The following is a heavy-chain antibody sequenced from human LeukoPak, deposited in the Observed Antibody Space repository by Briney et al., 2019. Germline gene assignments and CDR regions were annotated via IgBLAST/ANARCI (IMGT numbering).Heavy chain of an antibody. J-gene: IGHJ4*02. V-gene: IGHV3-48*04. CDR2: VSSGSSTI. CDR1: GFTFSSHN. D-gene: IGHD2-2*01. CDR3: ARPRYCSSTNCYNDY. Sequence: GGSLRLSCSASGFTFSSHNMNWVRQAPGKGLEWVSYVSSGSSTIKYADSVKGRFTISRDNAKNSLFLQMNSLRAEDTAVYYCARPRYCSSTNCYNDYWGQGTLVTVSS.